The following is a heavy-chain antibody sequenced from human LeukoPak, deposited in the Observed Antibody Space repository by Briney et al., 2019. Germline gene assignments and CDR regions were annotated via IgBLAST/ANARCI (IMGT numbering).Heavy chain of an antibody. Sequence: GGSLRLSCAVSGFTVSGNYMNWVRQAPGKGLEWVSSISSSSSYIYYADSVKGRFTISRDNAKNSLYLQMNSLRAEDTAVYYCARDRGYSYGSDYWGQGTLVTVSS. J-gene: IGHJ4*02. D-gene: IGHD5-18*01. CDR3: ARDRGYSYGSDY. CDR2: ISSSSSYI. CDR1: GFTVSGNY. V-gene: IGHV3-21*01.